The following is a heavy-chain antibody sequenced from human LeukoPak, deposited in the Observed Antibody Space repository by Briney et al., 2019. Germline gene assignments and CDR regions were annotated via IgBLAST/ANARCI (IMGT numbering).Heavy chain of an antibody. CDR1: GGSISSYY. CDR3: ARSAIPYYMDV. CDR2: IYYSGST. J-gene: IGHJ6*03. D-gene: IGHD2-2*02. V-gene: IGHV4-59*01. Sequence: PETLSLTCTVSGGSISSYYWSWIRQPPGKGLEWIGYIYYSGSTNYNPSLKSRVTISVDTSKNQFSLKLSSVTAADTAVYYCARSAIPYYMDVWGKGTTVTVSS.